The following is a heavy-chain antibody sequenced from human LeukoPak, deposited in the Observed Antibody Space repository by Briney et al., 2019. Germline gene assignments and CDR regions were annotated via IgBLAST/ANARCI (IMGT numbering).Heavy chain of an antibody. CDR2: ISSSSSYI. Sequence: GGSLRLSCAASGFTFSSYSMNWVRQAPGKGLEWVSSISSSSSYIYYADSVKGRFTISRDNAKNSLYLQMNSLRAEDTAVYYCARGPGGLRSPHYYFTYWGQGTLVTVFS. J-gene: IGHJ4*02. CDR1: GFTFSSYS. V-gene: IGHV3-21*01. CDR3: ARGPGGLRSPHYYFTY. D-gene: IGHD2-21*01.